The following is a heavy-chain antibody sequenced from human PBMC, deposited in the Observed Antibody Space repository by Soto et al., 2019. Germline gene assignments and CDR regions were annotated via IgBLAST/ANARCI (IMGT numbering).Heavy chain of an antibody. CDR2: IYYSGST. D-gene: IGHD5-18*01. V-gene: IGHV4-31*08. CDR1: GGSISSGGYY. CDR3: YSYGPGLYFDY. Sequence: SETLSLTCTVSGGSISSGGYYWSWIRQHPGKGLEWIGYIYYSGSTYYNPSLKSRVTISVDTSKNQFSLKLSSVTAADTAVYYCYSYGPGLYFDYWGQGTLVTVSS. J-gene: IGHJ4*02.